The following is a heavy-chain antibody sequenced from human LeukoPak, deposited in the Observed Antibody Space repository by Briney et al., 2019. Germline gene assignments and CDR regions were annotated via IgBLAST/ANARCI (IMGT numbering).Heavy chain of an antibody. CDR1: GFTFSSYS. CDR2: IAYDGSNK. D-gene: IGHD6-19*01. Sequence: GGSLRLSCAASGFTFSSYSMHWVRQAPGKGRECVAVIAYDGSNKYYADSVKGRFTNSRDNSKNTLYLQMNSLRAEDTAVYYCAREPSSGTDYWGQGTLVTVSS. CDR3: AREPSSGTDY. V-gene: IGHV3-30-3*01. J-gene: IGHJ4*02.